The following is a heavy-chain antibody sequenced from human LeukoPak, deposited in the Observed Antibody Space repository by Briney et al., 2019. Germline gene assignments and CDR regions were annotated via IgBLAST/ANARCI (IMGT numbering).Heavy chain of an antibody. Sequence: SGESLKISCKGSGYSFTSYWIGWVRQMPGKGLEWMGIIYPGDSDTRDSPSFQGQVTISAAKSISTAYLQWSSLKASDTAMYYCARGPSGSYSSFDYWGQGTLVTVSS. J-gene: IGHJ4*02. CDR2: IYPGDSDT. CDR1: GYSFTSYW. V-gene: IGHV5-51*01. D-gene: IGHD1-26*01. CDR3: ARGPSGSYSSFDY.